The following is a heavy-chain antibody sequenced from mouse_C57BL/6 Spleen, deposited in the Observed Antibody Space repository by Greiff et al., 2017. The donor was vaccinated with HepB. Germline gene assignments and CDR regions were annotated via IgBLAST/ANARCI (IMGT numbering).Heavy chain of an antibody. CDR3: ATIYYGNYGGYYFDY. CDR1: GYSFTDYN. Sequence: VQLKESGPELVKPGASVKISCKASGYSFTDYNMNWVKQSNGKSLEWIGVINPNYGTTSYNQKFKGKATLTVDQSSSTAYMQLNSLTSEDSAVYYCATIYYGNYGGYYFDYWGQGTTLTVSS. J-gene: IGHJ2*01. V-gene: IGHV1-39*01. CDR2: INPNYGTT. D-gene: IGHD2-1*01.